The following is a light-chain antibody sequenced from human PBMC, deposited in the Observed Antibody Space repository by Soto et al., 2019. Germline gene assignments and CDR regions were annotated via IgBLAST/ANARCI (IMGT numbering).Light chain of an antibody. CDR1: SSDVGGYNY. V-gene: IGLV2-14*03. CDR3: SSYTYSSTPYV. J-gene: IGLJ1*01. CDR2: EVT. Sequence: QSVLTQPASVSGSPGQSITISCTGTSSDVGGYNYVSWYQQHPGKAPKVMIYEVTNRPSGVPNRFSGSKSGNTASLTISGLQAEDYSDYYCSSYTYSSTPYVFGTGTNVTV.